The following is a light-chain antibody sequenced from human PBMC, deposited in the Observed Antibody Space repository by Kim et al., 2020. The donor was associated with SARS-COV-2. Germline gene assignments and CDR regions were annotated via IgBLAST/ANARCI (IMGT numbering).Light chain of an antibody. CDR1: QSVGSN. CDR3: QQYDNWSRRT. J-gene: IGKJ2*01. V-gene: IGKV3-15*01. Sequence: EIVMTQSPATLSVSPGERATLSCRASQSVGSNLAWYQRKPGQAPSLLIYGASTRATGIPARFSGSGSGTEFTLTISSLQSEDFAVYYCQQYDNWSRRTFGRGTKLKI. CDR2: GAS.